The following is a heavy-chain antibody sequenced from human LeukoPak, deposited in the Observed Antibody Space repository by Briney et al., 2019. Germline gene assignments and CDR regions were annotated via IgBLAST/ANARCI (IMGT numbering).Heavy chain of an antibody. CDR3: EKRPTDFWSGYSPFDY. CDR2: ISGSGGST. D-gene: IGHD3-3*01. V-gene: IGHV3-23*01. Sequence: PGGSLRLSCAASGFTFSSYAMSWVRQAPGKGLEWVPAISGSGGSTYYADSVKGRFTISRDNSKNTLYLQMNSLRAEDTAVYYCEKRPTDFWSGYSPFDYWGQGTLVTVSS. CDR1: GFTFSSYA. J-gene: IGHJ4*02.